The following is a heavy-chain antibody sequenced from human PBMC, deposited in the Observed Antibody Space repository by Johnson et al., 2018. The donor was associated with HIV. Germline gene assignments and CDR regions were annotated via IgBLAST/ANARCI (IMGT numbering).Heavy chain of an antibody. CDR2: ISGSGGST. CDR3: AKDRQWGPRDAFDS. V-gene: IGHV3-23*04. CDR1: GFTFSSNA. J-gene: IGHJ3*02. D-gene: IGHD6-19*01. Sequence: VQLVESGGGVVQPGRSLRLSCAASGFTFSSNAIHWVRQAPGKGLEWVSAISGSGGSTYYADSVKGRFTISRDNSKNTLYLQMNSLRAEETAVYYCAKDRQWGPRDAFDSWGQGTMVTVSS.